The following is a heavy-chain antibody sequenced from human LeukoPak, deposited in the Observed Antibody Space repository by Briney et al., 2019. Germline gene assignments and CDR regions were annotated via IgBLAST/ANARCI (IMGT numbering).Heavy chain of an antibody. CDR2: IYYSGST. Sequence: SETLSLTCTVSGGSISSSSYYWGWIRQPPGKGLEWIGSIYYSGSTYYNPSLKSRVTISADRSKNQFSLKVTSVNVADTAVYYCARAGIVGDAFDTWGQGTMVTVSS. D-gene: IGHD2-15*01. CDR1: GGSISSSSYY. J-gene: IGHJ3*02. CDR3: ARAGIVGDAFDT. V-gene: IGHV4-39*07.